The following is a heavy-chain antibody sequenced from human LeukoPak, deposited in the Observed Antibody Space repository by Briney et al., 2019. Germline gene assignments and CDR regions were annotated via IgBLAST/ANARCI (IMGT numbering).Heavy chain of an antibody. CDR2: INPNSGGT. D-gene: IGHD3-10*01. CDR1: GYTFTGYY. J-gene: IGHJ4*02. Sequence: GASVKVSCKASGYTFTGYYMHWVRQAPGQGLEWMGWINPNSGGTNYAQKFKGRVTMTRDTSISTASMELTRLTSDDSAVYYCAREQAAGDRHQKLFDYWGQGTLVTVSS. CDR3: AREQAAGDRHQKLFDY. V-gene: IGHV1-2*02.